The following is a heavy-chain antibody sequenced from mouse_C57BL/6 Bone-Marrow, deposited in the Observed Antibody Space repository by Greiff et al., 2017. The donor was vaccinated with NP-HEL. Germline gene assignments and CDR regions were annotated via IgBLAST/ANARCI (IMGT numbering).Heavy chain of an antibody. V-gene: IGHV1-66*01. CDR2: IYPGSGNT. D-gene: IGHD1-1*01. CDR3: ARSYYGFLDY. J-gene: IGHJ2*01. Sequence: VQLQQSGPELVKPGASVKISCKASGYSFTSYYIHWVKQRPGQGLEWIGWIYPGSGNTKYNEKFKGKATLTADTSSSTAYMQLSSLTSEDSAVYYCARSYYGFLDYWGQGTTLTVSS. CDR1: GYSFTSYY.